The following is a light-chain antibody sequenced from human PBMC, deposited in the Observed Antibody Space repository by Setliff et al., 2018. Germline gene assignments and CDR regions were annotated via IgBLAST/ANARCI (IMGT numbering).Light chain of an antibody. Sequence: QSVLTQPPSASGTTGQRVTISCSGSSSNIGSNTVNWYQQLPGTAPKLLIYRNNQRPSGVPDRFSGSKSGTSASLAISGLQSEDEADYYCAAWDDSLNGEVFGTGTKVTVL. V-gene: IGLV1-44*01. CDR1: SSNIGSNT. CDR3: AAWDDSLNGEV. J-gene: IGLJ1*01. CDR2: RNN.